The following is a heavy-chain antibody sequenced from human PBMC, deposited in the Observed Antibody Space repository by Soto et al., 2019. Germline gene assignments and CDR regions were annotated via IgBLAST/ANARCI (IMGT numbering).Heavy chain of an antibody. V-gene: IGHV4-30-2*01. J-gene: IGHJ4*02. D-gene: IGHD4-17*01. CDR1: GGSISSGGYS. Sequence: QLQLQESGSGLVKPSQTLSLTFAVSGGSISSGGYSWSWIRQPPGEGLEWIGYIYHSGSTYYNPSLKSRVTISVDRSKNQFSLKLSSVTAADTAVYYCARQHDGDGLDYWGQGTLVTVSS. CDR3: ARQHDGDGLDY. CDR2: IYHSGST.